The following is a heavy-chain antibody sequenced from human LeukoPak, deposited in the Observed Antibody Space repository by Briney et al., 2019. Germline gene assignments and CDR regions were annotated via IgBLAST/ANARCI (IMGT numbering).Heavy chain of an antibody. J-gene: IGHJ4*02. V-gene: IGHV1-18*04. CDR3: ARAKRGYSGYDFTEVIDY. CDR1: GYTFTSYG. CDR2: ISAYNGNT. D-gene: IGHD5-12*01. Sequence: ASVKVSCKASGYTFTSYGINWVRQAPGQGLEWMGWISAYNGNTNYAQKLQGRVTMTTDTSTSTAYMELRSLRSDDTAVYYCARAKRGYSGYDFTEVIDYWGQGTLVTVSS.